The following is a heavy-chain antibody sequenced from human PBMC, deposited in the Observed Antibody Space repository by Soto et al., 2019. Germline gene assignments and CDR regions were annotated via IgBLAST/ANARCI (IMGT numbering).Heavy chain of an antibody. CDR3: SADRPDIGVGWWV. Sequence: SVKVSCKASGSGFINSGIQWVRQAHGQRLEWIGWIVVASGQTNYAQNFRGRVAITRDTSTATAYIELAGLTSEDTAVYFCSADRPDIGVGWWVWGQGTTVTVSS. V-gene: IGHV1-58*02. D-gene: IGHD2-15*01. CDR2: IVVASGQT. J-gene: IGHJ6*02. CDR1: GSGFINSG.